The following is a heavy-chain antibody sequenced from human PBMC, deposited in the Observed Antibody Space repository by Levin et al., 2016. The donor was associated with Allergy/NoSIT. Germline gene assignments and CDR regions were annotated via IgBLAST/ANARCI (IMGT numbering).Heavy chain of an antibody. CDR3: ARVVRAFDI. D-gene: IGHD3-10*01. V-gene: IGHV4-4*02. CDR2: IYHSGST. Sequence: PPGKGLQWIGEIYHSGSTNYNPSLKSRVTISVDKSKNQFSLKLNSVTAADTAVYYCARVVRAFDIWGQGTMVTVSS. J-gene: IGHJ3*02.